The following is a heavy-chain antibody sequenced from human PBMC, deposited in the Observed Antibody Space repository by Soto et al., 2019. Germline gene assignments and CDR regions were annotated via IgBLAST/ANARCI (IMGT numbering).Heavy chain of an antibody. V-gene: IGHV1-8*01. CDR2: MNPNSGTT. J-gene: IGHJ4*02. CDR1: GYTFTSYN. D-gene: IGHD2-8*01. CDR3: VRYGVAAAY. Sequence: VASVNVSCKASGYTFTSYNINWVRQATGQGLEWLGWMNPNSGTTGYAQTFQDRITLTRDTSITTAYMELSSLRSGDTAVYFCVRYGVAAAYWGQGTLVTVSS.